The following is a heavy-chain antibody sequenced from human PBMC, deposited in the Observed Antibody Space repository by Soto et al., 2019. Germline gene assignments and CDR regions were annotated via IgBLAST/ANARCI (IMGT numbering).Heavy chain of an antibody. D-gene: IGHD2-15*01. CDR1: GGSISSYY. CDR2: IYYSGST. V-gene: IGHV4-59*01. CDR3: ARSGGSSSYLDY. Sequence: SETLSLTCTVSGGSISSYYWSWIRQPPGKGLEWIGYIYYSGSTNYNPSLKSRVTISVDTSKNQFSLKLSSVTAADTAVYYCARSGGSSSYLDYWGQGTLVTVSS. J-gene: IGHJ4*02.